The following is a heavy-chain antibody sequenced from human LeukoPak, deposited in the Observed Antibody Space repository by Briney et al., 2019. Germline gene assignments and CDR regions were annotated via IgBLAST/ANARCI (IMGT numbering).Heavy chain of an antibody. CDR3: ARGLHSSRFDY. Sequence: SETLSLTCTVSGGSISSHYWSWIRQPPGKGLEWIGYIYYRGRTNYNPSLKSRVTISVDTSKNQFSLRLSSVTAADTAMYYCARGLHSSRFDYWGQGTLVTVSS. CDR1: GGSISSHY. CDR2: IYYRGRT. J-gene: IGHJ4*02. D-gene: IGHD4-11*01. V-gene: IGHV4-59*11.